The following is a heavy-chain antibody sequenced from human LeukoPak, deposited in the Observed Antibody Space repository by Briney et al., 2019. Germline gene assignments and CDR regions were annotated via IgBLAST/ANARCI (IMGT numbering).Heavy chain of an antibody. CDR2: IYYSGST. J-gene: IGHJ4*02. V-gene: IGHV4-59*01. D-gene: IGHD3-22*01. CDR3: ARASRNYDSSGLWYFDY. CDR1: GGSISSYY. Sequence: SETPSLTCTGSGGSISSYYWSWIRQPPGKGLEWIGYIYYSGSTNYNPSLKSRVTISVDTSKNQFSLKLSSVTAADTAVYYCARASRNYDSSGLWYFDYWGQGTLVTVSS.